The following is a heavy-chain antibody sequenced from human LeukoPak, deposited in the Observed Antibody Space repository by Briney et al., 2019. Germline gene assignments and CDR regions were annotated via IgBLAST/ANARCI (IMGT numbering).Heavy chain of an antibody. V-gene: IGHV3-74*01. D-gene: IGHD2-21*02. CDR1: KFSFSSYW. CDR2: INSDGSRT. CDR3: ARDPEGDCCPY. J-gene: IGHJ4*02. Sequence: GGSLRLSCAASKFSFSSYWMHWVRQAPGKGLVWVSRINSDGSRTNYADSVKGRFTISRDNAKNSLYLQMNSLRAEDTAVYYCARDPEGDCCPYWGQGTLVTVSS.